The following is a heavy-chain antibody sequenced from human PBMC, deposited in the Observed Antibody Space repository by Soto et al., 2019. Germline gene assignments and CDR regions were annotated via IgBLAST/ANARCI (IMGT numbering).Heavy chain of an antibody. CDR3: ARGPLIAAPPGY. J-gene: IGHJ4*02. V-gene: IGHV1-69*13. Sequence: ASVKVSCKASGGTFSSYAISWVRQAPGQGLEWMGGIIPIFGTANYAQKFQGRVTITADESTSTAYMELSSLRSEDTAVYYCARGPLIAAPPGYWGQGTLVTVSS. D-gene: IGHD6-6*01. CDR1: GGTFSSYA. CDR2: IIPIFGTA.